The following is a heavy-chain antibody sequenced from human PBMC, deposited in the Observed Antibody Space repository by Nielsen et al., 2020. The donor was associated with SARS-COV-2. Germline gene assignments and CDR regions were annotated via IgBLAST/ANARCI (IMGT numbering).Heavy chain of an antibody. J-gene: IGHJ3*02. CDR3: AKPASSFDAFDI. CDR2: ISWNSGSI. D-gene: IGHD2-2*01. V-gene: IGHV3-9*01. Sequence: SLKISCAASGFTFDDYAMHWVRQAPGKGLEWVSGISWNSGSIGYADSVKGRFTISRDNAKNSLYLQMNSLGAEDTALYYCAKPASSFDAFDIWGQGTMVTVSS. CDR1: GFTFDDYA.